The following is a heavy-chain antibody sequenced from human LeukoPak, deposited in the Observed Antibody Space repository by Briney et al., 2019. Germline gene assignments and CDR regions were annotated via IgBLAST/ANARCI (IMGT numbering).Heavy chain of an antibody. Sequence: ASVKVSCKASGYTFTSYGISWVRQAPGQGLEWMGWISAYNGNTNYAQKLQGRVTMTTDTSTSTAYMELRSLRSDDTAVYYCARVSITMVRGFITPTYGMDVWGQGTTVTVSS. CDR2: ISAYNGNT. J-gene: IGHJ6*02. CDR1: GYTFTSYG. V-gene: IGHV1-18*01. CDR3: ARVSITMVRGFITPTYGMDV. D-gene: IGHD3-10*01.